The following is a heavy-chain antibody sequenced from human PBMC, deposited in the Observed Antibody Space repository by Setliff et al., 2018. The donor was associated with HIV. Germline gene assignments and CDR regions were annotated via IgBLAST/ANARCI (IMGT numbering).Heavy chain of an antibody. D-gene: IGHD6-19*01. J-gene: IGHJ2*01. CDR1: GYTFTGYF. CDR2: IIPVFDTS. V-gene: IGHV1-69*06. Sequence: SVKVSCKASGYTFTGYFMHWVRQAPGQGLEWMGTIIPVFDTSYNAQKFQGRVTITAEKSTSTVNVELSGLASDDTAVYYCARVANIPVTGKSWYFDLWGRGTLVTVSS. CDR3: ARVANIPVTGKSWYFDL.